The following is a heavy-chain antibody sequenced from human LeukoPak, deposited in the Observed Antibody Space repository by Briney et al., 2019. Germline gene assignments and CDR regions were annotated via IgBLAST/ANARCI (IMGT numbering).Heavy chain of an antibody. CDR3: AKDAVVRGVRPYYFDY. CDR1: GFTFDDYA. V-gene: IGHV3-9*01. CDR2: ISWNSGSI. J-gene: IGHJ4*02. Sequence: PARSLRLSCAASGFTFDDYAMHWVRQAPGKGLEWVSGISWNSGSIGYADSVKGRFTISRDNAKNSLYLQMNSLRAEDTALYFCAKDAVVRGVRPYYFDYWGLGTLVTVSS. D-gene: IGHD3-10*01.